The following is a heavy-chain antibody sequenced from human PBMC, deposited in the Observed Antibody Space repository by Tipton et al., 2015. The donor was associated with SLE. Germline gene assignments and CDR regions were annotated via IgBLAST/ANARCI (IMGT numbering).Heavy chain of an antibody. CDR3: AKDRHPIALPLTAPTFDY. V-gene: IGHV3-23*03. D-gene: IGHD2-21*01. CDR2: IYSGGST. CDR1: GFTFSSYA. J-gene: IGHJ4*02. Sequence: GSLRLSCAASGFTFSSYAMSWVRQAPGKGLEWVSVIYSGGSTYYADSVKGRFTISRDNSKNTLYLQMNSLRAEDTAVYYCAKDRHPIALPLTAPTFDYWGQGTLVTGSS.